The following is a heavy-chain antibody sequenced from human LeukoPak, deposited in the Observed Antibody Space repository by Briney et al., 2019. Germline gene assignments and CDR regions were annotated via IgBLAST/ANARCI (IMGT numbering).Heavy chain of an antibody. CDR3: ASAGGAWLAAY. J-gene: IGHJ4*02. CDR2: INARNGNT. Sequence: GASVKVSCKASGYTFTSYAMHWVRQAPGQRLEWMGWINARNGNTKYSQKFQGRVTITRDTSASTAYMELSSLRSEDTAVYYCASAGGAWLAAYWGQGTLVTVPS. V-gene: IGHV1-3*01. D-gene: IGHD2-8*02. CDR1: GYTFTSYA.